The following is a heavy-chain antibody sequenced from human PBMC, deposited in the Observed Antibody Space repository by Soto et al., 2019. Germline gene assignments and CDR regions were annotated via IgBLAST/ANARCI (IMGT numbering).Heavy chain of an antibody. Sequence: SETLSLTCTVSGGSISSYYWSWIRQPPGKGLEWIGYIYFRGTTNYNPSLKSRVTMSADTSKNQFSLKLNSVTAADTAVYYCARVDSSGSYFDSWGQGTLVTVSS. CDR1: GGSISSYY. CDR2: IYFRGTT. CDR3: ARVDSSGSYFDS. D-gene: IGHD3-22*01. V-gene: IGHV4-59*01. J-gene: IGHJ4*02.